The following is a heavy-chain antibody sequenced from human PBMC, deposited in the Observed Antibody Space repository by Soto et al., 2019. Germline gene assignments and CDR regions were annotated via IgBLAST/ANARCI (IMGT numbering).Heavy chain of an antibody. CDR1: GFTFSSYA. CDR2: ISGSGGST. D-gene: IGHD2-2*01. Sequence: GGSLRLSCAASGFTFSSYAMSWVRQAPGKGLEWVSAISGSGGSTYYADSVKGRFTISRDNSKNTLYLQMNSLRAEDTAVYYCAKGIVVVPAAIRTYHYHYVMAFCAQRSTVPVSS. J-gene: IGHJ6*02. CDR3: AKGIVVVPAAIRTYHYHYVMAF. V-gene: IGHV3-23*01.